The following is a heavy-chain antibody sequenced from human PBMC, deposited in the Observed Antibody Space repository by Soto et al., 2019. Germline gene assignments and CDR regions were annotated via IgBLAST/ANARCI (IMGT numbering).Heavy chain of an antibody. CDR2: ISAYNGNT. J-gene: IGHJ6*02. V-gene: IGHV1-18*04. CDR1: GYTFTSYG. CDR3: ARDMAIVVVPAAIGYYYYGMDV. Sequence: SVKVSCKASGYTFTSYGISWVRQAPVQGLEWMGWISAYNGNTNYAQKLQGRVTMTTDTSTSTAYMELRSLRSDETAVYYCARDMAIVVVPAAIGYYYYGMDVWGQGTTVTVSS. D-gene: IGHD2-2*03.